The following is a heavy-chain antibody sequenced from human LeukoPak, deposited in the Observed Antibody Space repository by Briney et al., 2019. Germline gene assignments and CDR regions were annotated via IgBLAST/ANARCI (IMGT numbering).Heavy chain of an antibody. V-gene: IGHV3-23*01. J-gene: IGHJ4*02. CDR3: AKTVDTAMVNYEWGY. CDR1: GFTFSSYA. Sequence: SGGSLRLSCAASGFTFSSYAMSWVRQAPGKGLEWVSAISGSGGSTYYADSVKGRFTISRDNSKNTLYLQMNSLRAEDTAVYYCAKTVDTAMVNYEWGYWGQGTLVTVSS. D-gene: IGHD5-18*01. CDR2: ISGSGGST.